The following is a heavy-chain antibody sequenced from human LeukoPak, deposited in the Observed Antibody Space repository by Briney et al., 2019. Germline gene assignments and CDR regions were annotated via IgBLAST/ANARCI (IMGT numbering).Heavy chain of an antibody. CDR2: INSDGSST. CDR3: ANHPNDAIAG. Sequence: GGSLRLSCAASGFTFSSYWMHWVRQAPGKGLVWVSRINSDGSSTSYADSVKGRFTISRDNSKDTLYLQMNSLRAEDTAVYYCANHPNDAIAGWGQGTLVTVSS. J-gene: IGHJ4*02. CDR1: GFTFSSYW. V-gene: IGHV3-74*01. D-gene: IGHD1-1*01.